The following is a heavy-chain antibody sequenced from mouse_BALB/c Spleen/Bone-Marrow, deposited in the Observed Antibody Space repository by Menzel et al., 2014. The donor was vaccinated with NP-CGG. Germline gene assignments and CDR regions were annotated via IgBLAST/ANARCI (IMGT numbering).Heavy chain of an antibody. Sequence: AQLKESGGGLGQPGGSLILSCAAPGSDFCRYWMSWVRQAPGKGLEWIGEISPDSSTINYSPSLKVKFITSRDNAKNTLYLKMSKVRSEDTALYCSARRCLYVDVWGAGATVTISS. CDR1: GSDFCRYW. V-gene: IGHV4-1*02. CDR2: ISPDSSTI. CDR3: ARRCLYVDV. J-gene: IGHJ1*01.